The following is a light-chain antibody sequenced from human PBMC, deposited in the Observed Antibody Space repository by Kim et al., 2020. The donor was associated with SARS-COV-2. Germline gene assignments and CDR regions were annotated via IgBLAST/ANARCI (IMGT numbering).Light chain of an antibody. CDR2: EVT. CDR1: STDIGSYNL. J-gene: IGLJ1*01. Sequence: QSALTQPASVSGSPGQSITISCTGSSTDIGSYNLVSWYQYHPGKAPKLMIYEVTKRPSGVSNRFSGSKSGNTASLTISGLQAEDEADYYCCSYAGSSTYVFGTGTNVTVL. CDR3: CSYAGSSTYV. V-gene: IGLV2-23*02.